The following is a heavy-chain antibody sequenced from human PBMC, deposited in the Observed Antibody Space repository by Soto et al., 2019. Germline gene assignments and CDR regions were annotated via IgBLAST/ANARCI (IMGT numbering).Heavy chain of an antibody. CDR3: ARESRYCSGGSCYFLPGIDY. V-gene: IGHV1-69*12. Sequence: QVQLVQSGAEVKKPGSSVKVSCKASGGTFSSYAISWVRQAPGQGLEWMGGIIPIFGTANYAQKFQGRVTITADESTSTAYMELSSLRSEDTAVYYFARESRYCSGGSCYFLPGIDYWGQGTLVTVS. D-gene: IGHD2-15*01. CDR1: GGTFSSYA. J-gene: IGHJ4*02. CDR2: IIPIFGTA.